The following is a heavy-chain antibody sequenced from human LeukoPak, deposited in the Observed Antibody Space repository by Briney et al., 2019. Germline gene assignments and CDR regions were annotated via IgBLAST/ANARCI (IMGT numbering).Heavy chain of an antibody. Sequence: GASVKVSCKTSGYTFNTYGTSWVRKAPGQGLEWVGWISGYNGNTNYAQTFRDRVIMTIDTSTTTVYVELRSLRFDDTAVYYCAAFYSSSIYSSGWLGLDYWGQGTLVTVSS. V-gene: IGHV1-18*01. CDR2: ISGYNGNT. J-gene: IGHJ4*02. D-gene: IGHD6-19*01. CDR1: GYTFNTYG. CDR3: AAFYSSSIYSSGWLGLDY.